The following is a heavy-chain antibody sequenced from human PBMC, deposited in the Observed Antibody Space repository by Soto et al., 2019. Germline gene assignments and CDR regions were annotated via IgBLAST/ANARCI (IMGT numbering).Heavy chain of an antibody. Sequence: ASMMVPWKNAGYTLTERSMHWVRQAPGKGLEWMGGFDPEDGETIYAQKFQGRVTMTEDTSTDTAYMERSRLSSEDTAVYYCAAGITTIGLAFEAFDI. J-gene: IGHJ3*02. V-gene: IGHV1-24*01. CDR3: AAGITTIGLAFEAFDI. D-gene: IGHD3-22*01. CDR2: FDPEDGET. CDR1: GYTLTERS.